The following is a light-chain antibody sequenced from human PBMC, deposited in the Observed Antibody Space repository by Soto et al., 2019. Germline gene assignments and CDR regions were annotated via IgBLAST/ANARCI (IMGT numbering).Light chain of an antibody. Sequence: PGERVTLSCRASQSVSSSYLHWYQQKPGQAPRLLIYGASTRATGIPARFSGSGSGTDFTLTISSLQPEDFAVYYCQQDYNLPPTFGPGTKVDIK. J-gene: IGKJ3*01. CDR3: QQDYNLPPT. CDR1: QSVSSSY. V-gene: IGKV3D-7*01. CDR2: GAS.